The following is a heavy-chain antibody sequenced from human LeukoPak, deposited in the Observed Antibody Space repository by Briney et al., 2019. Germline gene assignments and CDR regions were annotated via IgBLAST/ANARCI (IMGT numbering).Heavy chain of an antibody. CDR2: ISYDGNNK. V-gene: IGHV3-30*18. D-gene: IGHD3-3*01. J-gene: IGHJ6*02. CDR3: AKDLVDSWSGYYYYGMDV. Sequence: GSLGLSCAASGFPFSSYGMHWVRQAPGKGLERGAVISYDGNNKYYTDTVKGRFTISRDNSKNTLYLQMNSLRAEDTAVYYCAKDLVDSWSGYYYYGMDVWGQGTTVTVSS. CDR1: GFPFSSYG.